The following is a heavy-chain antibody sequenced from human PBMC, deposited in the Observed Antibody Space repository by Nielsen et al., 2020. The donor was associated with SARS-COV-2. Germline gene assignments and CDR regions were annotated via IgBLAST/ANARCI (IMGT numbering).Heavy chain of an antibody. J-gene: IGHJ2*01. Sequence: LRLSCTVSGGSISGGGYYWTWIRQYPGGGLEWIGHIIHYAGRTDYHPSLESRVSISSNTSKNKVSLRLRSVTAADTAFYYCARGTGSRDFDFWGLGTLVTVSS. D-gene: IGHD2-8*02. CDR1: GGSISGGGYY. CDR3: ARGTGSRDFDF. CDR2: IIHYAGRT. V-gene: IGHV4-31*03.